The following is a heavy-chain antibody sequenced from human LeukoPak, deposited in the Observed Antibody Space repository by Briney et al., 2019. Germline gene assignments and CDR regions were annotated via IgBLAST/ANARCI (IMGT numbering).Heavy chain of an antibody. D-gene: IGHD1-14*01. CDR1: GGSISSYY. Sequence: SETLSLTCTVSGGSISSYYWSWIRQPPGKGLEWIGYIYYSGSTYYNPSLKSRVTISVDTSKNQFSLKLSSVTAADTAVYYCARDHTGGSPYYFDYWGQGTLVTVSS. CDR3: ARDHTGGSPYYFDY. CDR2: IYYSGST. V-gene: IGHV4-59*12. J-gene: IGHJ4*02.